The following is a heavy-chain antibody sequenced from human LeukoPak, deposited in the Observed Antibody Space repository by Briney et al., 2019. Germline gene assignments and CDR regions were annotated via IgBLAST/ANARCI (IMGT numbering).Heavy chain of an antibody. V-gene: IGHV4-59*12. Sequence: SETLFLTCTVSGGSISSYYWSWIRQPPGKGLEWIGYIYYSGSTNYNPSLKSRVTISVDTSKNQFSLKLSSVTAADTAVYYCAREKIGYYDSSGRGWFDPWGQGTLVTVSS. CDR1: GGSISSYY. CDR2: IYYSGST. D-gene: IGHD3-22*01. J-gene: IGHJ5*02. CDR3: AREKIGYYDSSGRGWFDP.